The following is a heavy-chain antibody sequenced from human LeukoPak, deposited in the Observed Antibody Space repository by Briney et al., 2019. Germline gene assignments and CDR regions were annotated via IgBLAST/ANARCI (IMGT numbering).Heavy chain of an antibody. V-gene: IGHV4-59*08. CDR1: GGSISSNY. D-gene: IGHD6-19*01. J-gene: IGHJ4*02. CDR3: ARHAAVADYFDY. Sequence: SETLSLTCTVSGGSISSNYWSWIRQPPGKGLEWIGYIYYSGTTNYNPSLKSRVTISVDTSKNQFSLKLSSVTAADTAVYYCARHAAVADYFDYWGQGTLVTVSS. CDR2: IYYSGTT.